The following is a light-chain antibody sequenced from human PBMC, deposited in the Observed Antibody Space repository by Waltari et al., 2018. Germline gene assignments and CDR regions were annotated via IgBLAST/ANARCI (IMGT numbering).Light chain of an antibody. CDR3: QSFDSDNCVV. J-gene: IGLJ2*01. Sequence: NLVLTQPHSVSESPGKTVTISCTGTTGSIASNYVRWYQQRPGNAPTTVIYENIERASAVPDRFSASVDSASTTASLTISALRTEDEADYYCQSFDSDNCVVFGGGTKLSVL. CDR1: TGSIASNY. V-gene: IGLV6-57*02. CDR2: ENI.